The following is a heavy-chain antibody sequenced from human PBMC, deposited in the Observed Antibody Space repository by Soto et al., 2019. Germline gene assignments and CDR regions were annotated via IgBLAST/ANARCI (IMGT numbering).Heavy chain of an antibody. CDR3: ATDPGVFAGAMTD. CDR1: GFAFSRFG. CDR2: ITFNGSKE. Sequence: VQMVESGGGVVQPGGSLRLSCAGSGFAFSRFGMHWVRQAPGKGLEWVACITFNGSKEYYVDSVKGRFAISRNNSMNTLYLQMSSLGSEDTGVYHCATDPGVFAGAMTDLGRGTLVTVSS. V-gene: IGHV3-30*03. J-gene: IGHJ4*02. D-gene: IGHD3-16*01.